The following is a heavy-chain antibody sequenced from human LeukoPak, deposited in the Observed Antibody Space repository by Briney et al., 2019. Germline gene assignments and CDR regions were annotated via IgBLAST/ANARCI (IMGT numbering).Heavy chain of an antibody. V-gene: IGHV4-59*08. J-gene: IGHJ4*02. Sequence: SETLSLTCTVCGGSMSKYYWRWIRQPPGKGLDWIGYISYSGSTNYNPSLKSRVTISLDTSKNQFSLKLTSVTAADTAVYYCARHWASYDTSMWYWGQGTLVTVSS. CDR1: GGSMSKYY. D-gene: IGHD3-16*01. CDR3: ARHWASYDTSMWY. CDR2: ISYSGST.